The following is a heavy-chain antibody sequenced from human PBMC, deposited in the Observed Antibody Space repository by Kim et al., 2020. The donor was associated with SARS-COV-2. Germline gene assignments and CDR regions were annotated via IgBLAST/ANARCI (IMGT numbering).Heavy chain of an antibody. D-gene: IGHD3-3*01. J-gene: IGHJ6*02. CDR3: ARDVTIFGVVVYYYYGMDV. Sequence: ASVKVSCKASGYTFTSYDINWVRQATGQGLEWMGWMNPNSGNTGYAQKFQGRVTMTRNTSISTAYMELSSLRSEDTAVYYYARDVTIFGVVVYYYYGMDVWGQGTTVTVSS. CDR2: MNPNSGNT. V-gene: IGHV1-8*01. CDR1: GYTFTSYD.